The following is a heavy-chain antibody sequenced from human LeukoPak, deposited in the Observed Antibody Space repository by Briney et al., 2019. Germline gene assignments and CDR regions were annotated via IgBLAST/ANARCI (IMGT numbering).Heavy chain of an antibody. CDR2: IKKDGSEK. D-gene: IGHD5-18*01. J-gene: IGHJ4*02. V-gene: IGHV3-7*01. CDR1: GFTFSSHW. CDR3: ARHLSGVTGYTYGRGIDY. Sequence: GGSLRLSCAASGFTFSSHWMSWVRQAPGKGLEWVANIKKDGSEKYYVDSVKGRFTISRDSAKTSLYLQMISLRAEDTAVYYCARHLSGVTGYTYGRGIDYWGQGTLVTVSS.